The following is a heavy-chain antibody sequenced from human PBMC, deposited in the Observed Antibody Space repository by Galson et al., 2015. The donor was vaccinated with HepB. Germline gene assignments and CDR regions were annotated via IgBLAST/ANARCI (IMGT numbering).Heavy chain of an antibody. CDR1: GYTFTGYY. D-gene: IGHD3-10*01. CDR3: ARVKPKEVRGVTLFDY. J-gene: IGHJ4*02. Sequence: SVKVSCKAFGYTFTGYYMHWVRQAPGQGLEWMGWINPNSGGTNYAQKFQGRVTMTRDTSISTAYMELSRLRSDDTAVYYCARVKPKEVRGVTLFDYWGQGTLVTVSS. V-gene: IGHV1-2*02. CDR2: INPNSGGT.